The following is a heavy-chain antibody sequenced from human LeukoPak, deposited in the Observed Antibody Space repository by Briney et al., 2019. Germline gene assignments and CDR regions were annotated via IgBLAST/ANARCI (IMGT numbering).Heavy chain of an antibody. V-gene: IGHV4-30-4*01. CDR3: ARGIYDSSSFDY. J-gene: IGHJ4*02. D-gene: IGHD3-22*01. Sequence: SETLSLTCTVSGGSINSADYYWSWIRQPPGKGLEWIGHIYYSGNSYYNPSLRSRITISVDTSKNQFSLKLGSVTAADTAVFYCARGIYDSSSFDYWGQGTLVTVSS. CDR1: GGSINSADYY. CDR2: IYYSGNS.